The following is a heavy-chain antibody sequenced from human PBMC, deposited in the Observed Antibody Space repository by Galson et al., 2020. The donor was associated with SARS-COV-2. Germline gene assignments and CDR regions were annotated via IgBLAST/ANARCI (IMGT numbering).Heavy chain of an antibody. J-gene: IGHJ4*02. D-gene: IGHD3-9*01. Sequence: SETLSLTCTVSGGSISSSNYYWGWVRQPPGEGLEWIGSIYYTESNYYNPSLTSRVTMSVGTSRNQFSLKLSSVTAADTAVYYCARQILTGYYSFYYFDFWGQGTLVTVSS. CDR2: IYYTESN. CDR1: GGSISSSNYY. V-gene: IGHV4-39*01. CDR3: ARQILTGYYSFYYFDF.